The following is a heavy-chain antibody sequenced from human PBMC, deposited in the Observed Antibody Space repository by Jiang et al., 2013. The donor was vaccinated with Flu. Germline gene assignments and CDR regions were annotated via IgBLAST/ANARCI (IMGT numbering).Heavy chain of an antibody. J-gene: IGHJ4*02. CDR2: INPDTGDT. CDR1: GYTFTDYF. V-gene: IGHV1-2*02. CDR3: ALGTMVRGATGFDF. Sequence: QLVESGADIKKPGASVTVSCKASGYTFTDYFMHWVRQAPGQGLEWMGWINPDTGDTIYPQKFQDRVTMTRDTTVSTAYMDLSRLTSDDTAVYYCALGTMVRGATGFDFWGQGTLVTVSS. D-gene: IGHD3-10*01.